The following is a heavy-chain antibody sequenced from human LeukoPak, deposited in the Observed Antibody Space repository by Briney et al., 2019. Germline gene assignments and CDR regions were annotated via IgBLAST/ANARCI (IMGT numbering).Heavy chain of an antibody. Sequence: SETLSLTCTVSGGSISSYYWSWIRQPPGKGLEWIGYIYYSGSTNYNPSLKSRVTISVDTSKNQFSLKLSSMTAADTAVYYCARTIFGAPHYYYGMDVWGQGTTVTVSS. V-gene: IGHV4-59*08. D-gene: IGHD3-3*01. J-gene: IGHJ6*02. CDR3: ARTIFGAPHYYYGMDV. CDR2: IYYSGST. CDR1: GGSISSYY.